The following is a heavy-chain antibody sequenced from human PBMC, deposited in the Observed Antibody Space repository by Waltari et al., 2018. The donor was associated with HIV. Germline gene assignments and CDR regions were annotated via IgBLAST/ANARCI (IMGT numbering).Heavy chain of an antibody. D-gene: IGHD4-4*01. J-gene: IGHJ5*02. CDR3: ARSFSGYSNYFDP. CDR2: MSYSGST. V-gene: IGHV4-39*01. Sequence: QLQLQESGPGLVKSSETLSLTCTVSGGSMTSSSYYWGWIRQPPGKGLEWIGSMSYSGSTYQKSSLRSRLTISVDTSKNQFSLKLTSVTAADTAVYYCARSFSGYSNYFDPWG. CDR1: GGSMTSSSYY.